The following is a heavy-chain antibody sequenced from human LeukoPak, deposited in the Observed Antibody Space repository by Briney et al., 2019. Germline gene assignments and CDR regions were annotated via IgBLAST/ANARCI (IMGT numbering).Heavy chain of an antibody. CDR1: GGSFSGYY. D-gene: IGHD6-6*01. CDR2: INHSGST. J-gene: IGHJ5*02. V-gene: IGHV4-34*01. CDR3: ARGPRGIAARPSWFDP. Sequence: SSETLSLTCAVYGGSFSGYYWSWIRQPPGKGLEWIGEINHSGSTNYNPSLKSRVTISVDTSKNQFSLKLSSVTAADTAVYYCARGPRGIAARPSWFDPWGQGTLVTVSS.